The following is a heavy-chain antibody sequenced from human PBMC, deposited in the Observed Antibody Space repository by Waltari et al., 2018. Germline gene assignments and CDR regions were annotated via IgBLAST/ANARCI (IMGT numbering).Heavy chain of an antibody. CDR3: AAYYYGAGSESYRESAFDI. D-gene: IGHD3-10*01. Sequence: QVQLVQSGAEVQKPGASVKVSCKASVYTFTSYGISWVRQAPGQGLEWMGWISADNGNKNYEQKLQGRATMTTDTSTSTAYMERRSLRPDDTAVYYCAAYYYGAGSESYRESAFDIWGQGTMVTVSS. CDR1: VYTFTSYG. V-gene: IGHV1-18*01. J-gene: IGHJ3*02. CDR2: ISADNGNK.